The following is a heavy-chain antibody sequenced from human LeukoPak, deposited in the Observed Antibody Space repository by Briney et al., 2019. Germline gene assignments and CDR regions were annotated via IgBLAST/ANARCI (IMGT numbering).Heavy chain of an antibody. D-gene: IGHD5-18*01. V-gene: IGHV1-18*01. Sequence: ASVKVSCKASGYNFRNYGNGWVRHAPRQGLEWMGWITAGNGNTNYAQKVQGRVTMTTDTYTSTPYMELRSLRSDDTAVYFCARDSARGYSYGYNAFDIWGQGTMVTVSS. J-gene: IGHJ3*02. CDR1: GYNFRNYG. CDR2: ITAGNGNT. CDR3: ARDSARGYSYGYNAFDI.